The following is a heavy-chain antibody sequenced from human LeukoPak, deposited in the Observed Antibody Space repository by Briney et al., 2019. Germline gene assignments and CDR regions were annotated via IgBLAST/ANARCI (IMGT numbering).Heavy chain of an antibody. Sequence: ASVKVSCKASGYTFTSYDFNWLRQATGQGPEWMGWMNPNSGATGYAQKFQGRVTMTRSASINTAYMELSNLRSEDTAVYYCARDSSSFFNWFDPWGQGTLVTVSS. V-gene: IGHV1-8*01. J-gene: IGHJ5*02. CDR3: ARDSSSFFNWFDP. D-gene: IGHD6-13*01. CDR1: GYTFTSYD. CDR2: MNPNSGAT.